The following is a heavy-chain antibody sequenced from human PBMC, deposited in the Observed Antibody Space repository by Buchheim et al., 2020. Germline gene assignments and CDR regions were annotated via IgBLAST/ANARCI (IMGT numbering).Heavy chain of an antibody. J-gene: IGHJ4*02. CDR3: TTDLDRTRNI. CDR2: INQRGSEK. Sequence: EVHLVESGGGLVQPGGSLRLSCAASGFTFSYYWLSWVRQAPGKGLEWVANINQRGSEKYYVDSVKGRFTISRASAKSSLYLQMNSLRAEDTAVYYCTTDLDRTRNIWGQGTL. D-gene: IGHD1-14*01. CDR1: GFTFSYYW. V-gene: IGHV3-7*04.